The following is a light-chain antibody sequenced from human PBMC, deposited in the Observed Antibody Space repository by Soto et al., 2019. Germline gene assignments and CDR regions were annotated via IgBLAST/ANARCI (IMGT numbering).Light chain of an antibody. J-gene: IGLJ1*01. Sequence: QSALTQPPSVSGSPGQSVTLSCTGTSSDVGSYNRVSWYQQPPGTAPKVVIYEVSNRPSGVSNRFSGSKSGNTASLTISGLQAEDEADYYCSSYTSSSTYVFGTGTKLTVL. CDR1: SSDVGSYNR. CDR3: SSYTSSSTYV. V-gene: IGLV2-18*02. CDR2: EVS.